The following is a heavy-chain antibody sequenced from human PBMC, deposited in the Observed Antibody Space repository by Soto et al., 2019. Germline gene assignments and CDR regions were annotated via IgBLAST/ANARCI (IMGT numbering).Heavy chain of an antibody. CDR1: GGSLSGYY. CDR2: INHSGTA. D-gene: IGHD3-3*01. CDR3: ASYHFLDLWTGSRHYMGV. Sequence: QVHLEQWGAGLLNPSETLSLTCAVYGGSLSGYYWGWVRQSPGKGLEWIGEINHSGTANYNPSLKTRVTISADSSKHQFARRPTSVTAAGSPIYFCASYHFLDLWTGSRHYMGVWSRGTPVTVSS. V-gene: IGHV4-34*02. J-gene: IGHJ6*03.